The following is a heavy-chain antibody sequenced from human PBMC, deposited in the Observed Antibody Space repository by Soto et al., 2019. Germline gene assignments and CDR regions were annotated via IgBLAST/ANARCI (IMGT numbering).Heavy chain of an antibody. D-gene: IGHD6-13*01. J-gene: IGHJ6*02. CDR1: GFTFSSYG. Sequence: QVQLVESGGGVVQPGRSLRLSCAASGFTFSSYGMHWVRQAPGKGLEWVAVIWYDGSNKYYADSVKGRFTISRDNSKNTLYLQMNSLRAEDTAVYYCARDYSSSWYMRYYYGMDVWGQGTTVTVSS. V-gene: IGHV3-33*01. CDR3: ARDYSSSWYMRYYYGMDV. CDR2: IWYDGSNK.